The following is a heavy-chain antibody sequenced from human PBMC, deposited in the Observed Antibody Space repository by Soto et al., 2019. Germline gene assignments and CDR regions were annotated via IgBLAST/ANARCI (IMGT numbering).Heavy chain of an antibody. D-gene: IGHD6-6*01. V-gene: IGHV1-69*13. CDR1: GGTFSSYA. CDR2: IIPIFGTA. Sequence: ASVKVSCKASGGTFSSYAISWVRQAPGQGLEWMGGIIPIFGTANYAQKFQGRVTITADESTSTAYMELSSLRSKDTAVYYCARVKYSNYPYHFDYWGQGTLVTVSS. CDR3: ARVKYSNYPYHFDY. J-gene: IGHJ4*02.